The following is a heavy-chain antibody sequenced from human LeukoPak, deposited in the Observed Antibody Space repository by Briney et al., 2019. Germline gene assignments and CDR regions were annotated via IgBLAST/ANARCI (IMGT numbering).Heavy chain of an antibody. Sequence: KTSETLSLTCTVSDYSISSGYYWGWIRQPPGKGLEWIGSIYHSGTTYYNPSLKSRVTMSVDTSKNQFSLKLISVTAADTAVYYCARARLPVYYFDYWGQGTLVTVSS. D-gene: IGHD4-11*01. CDR1: DYSISSGYY. CDR3: ARARLPVYYFDY. CDR2: IYHSGTT. J-gene: IGHJ4*02. V-gene: IGHV4-38-2*02.